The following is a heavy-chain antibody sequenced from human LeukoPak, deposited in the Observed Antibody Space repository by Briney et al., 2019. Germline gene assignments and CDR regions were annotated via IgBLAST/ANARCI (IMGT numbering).Heavy chain of an antibody. CDR3: ARDVLGGSSGPLNY. CDR2: ISAYNGNT. V-gene: IGHV1-18*01. D-gene: IGHD3-22*01. J-gene: IGHJ4*02. Sequence: ASVKVSCKASVYTFTSYGISWVRQAPGQGLEWMGRISAYNGNTNYAQKLQGRVTMTTDTSTSTAYMELRSLRSDDTAVYYCARDVLGGSSGPLNYWGQGTLVTVSS. CDR1: VYTFTSYG.